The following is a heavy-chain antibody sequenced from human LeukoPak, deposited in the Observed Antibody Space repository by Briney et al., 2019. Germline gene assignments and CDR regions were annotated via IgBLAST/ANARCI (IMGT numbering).Heavy chain of an antibody. J-gene: IGHJ4*02. Sequence: SETLSLTCAVYGGSFSGYYWSWIRQPPGKGLEWIGEINHSGSTNYNPSIKSRVTISVDTSKNQFSLNLTSVTAADTAVYYCARDPGPQSVAGFDYWGQGTLVTVSS. D-gene: IGHD6-19*01. CDR2: INHSGST. CDR1: GGSFSGYY. CDR3: ARDPGPQSVAGFDY. V-gene: IGHV4-34*01.